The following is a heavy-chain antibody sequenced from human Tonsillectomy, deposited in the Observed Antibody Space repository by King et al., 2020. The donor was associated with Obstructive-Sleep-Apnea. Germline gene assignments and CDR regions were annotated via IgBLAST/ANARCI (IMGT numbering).Heavy chain of an antibody. CDR3: TRAPGMMGASRFDP. D-gene: IGHD1-26*01. CDR1: GCSLSSGEFY. J-gene: IGHJ5*02. CDR2: MYFTGST. Sequence: QLQESGPGLVKPSQTLSLTCSISGCSLSSGEFYWSCIRQHPVKCLEWIGYMYFTGSTYKNPSLKSRVTISVDTSKTQRSLKMSSVTAADTAVYYCTRAPGMMGASRFDPWGPGTLVTVSS. V-gene: IGHV4-31*03.